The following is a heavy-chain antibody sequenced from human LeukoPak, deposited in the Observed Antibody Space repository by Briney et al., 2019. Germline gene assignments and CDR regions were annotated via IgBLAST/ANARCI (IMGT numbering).Heavy chain of an antibody. CDR1: GGSISSYY. D-gene: IGHD3-22*01. Sequence: SETLSLTCTVSGGSISSYYWSWIRQPAGKGLEWNGRIYTSGSTNYNPSLKSRVTMSVDTSKNQFSLKLSSVTAADTAVYYCARILVDSSGYYYYYYGMDVWGQGTTVTVSS. CDR3: ARILVDSSGYYYYYYGMDV. CDR2: IYTSGST. V-gene: IGHV4-4*07. J-gene: IGHJ6*02.